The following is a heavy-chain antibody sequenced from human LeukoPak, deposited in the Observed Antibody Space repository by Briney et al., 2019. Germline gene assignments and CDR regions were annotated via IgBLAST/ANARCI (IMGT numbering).Heavy chain of an antibody. CDR1: GYSFTSYW. CDR3: TTRYYYGSGSLRAFDI. Sequence: GESLRISCKGSGYSFTSYWITWVRQMPGKGLEWMGRIDPSDSYTNYSPSFQGHVTISADKSISTAYLQWSSLKTEDTAVYYCTTRYYYGSGSLRAFDIWGQGTMVTVSS. J-gene: IGHJ3*02. D-gene: IGHD3-10*01. V-gene: IGHV5-10-1*01. CDR2: IDPSDSYT.